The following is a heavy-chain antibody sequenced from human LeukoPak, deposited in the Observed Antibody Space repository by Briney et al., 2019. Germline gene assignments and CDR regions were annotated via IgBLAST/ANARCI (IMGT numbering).Heavy chain of an antibody. CDR2: ISGSGGRT. V-gene: IGHV3-23*01. D-gene: IGHD1-1*01. CDR3: ARRNWKLNYYYYGMDV. J-gene: IGHJ6*02. Sequence: PGGSLRLSCAASGFTFSSYAMSWVRQAPGKGLEWVSAISGSGGRTYYADSVKGRFTISRDNAKNTLYLQMNSLRAEDTAVYYCARRNWKLNYYYYGMDVWGQGTTVTVSS. CDR1: GFTFSSYA.